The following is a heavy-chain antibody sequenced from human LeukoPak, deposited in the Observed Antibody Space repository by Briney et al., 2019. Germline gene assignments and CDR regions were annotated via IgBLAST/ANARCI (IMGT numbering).Heavy chain of an antibody. CDR3: AISPSYSSGWYRPGNWFDP. J-gene: IGHJ5*02. D-gene: IGHD6-19*01. V-gene: IGHV4-39*01. Sequence: SETLSLTCTVSGGSISSSSYYWGWIRQPPGKGLEWIGSIYYSGSTYYNPSLKSRVTISVDTSKNQFSLKLSSVTAADTAVYYCAISPSYSSGWYRPGNWFDPWGQGTLVTVSS. CDR2: IYYSGST. CDR1: GGSISSSSYY.